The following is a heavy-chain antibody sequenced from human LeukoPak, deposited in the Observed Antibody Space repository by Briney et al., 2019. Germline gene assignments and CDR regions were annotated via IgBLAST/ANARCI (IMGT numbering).Heavy chain of an antibody. CDR3: ASIAPRSVPTGWLDC. D-gene: IGHD5/OR15-5a*01. Sequence: GRSLRLSCAASGFTFSSYAMHWVRQAPGKGLEWVAVISYDGSNKYYADSVKGRFTISRDNSKNTLYLQMNSLRAEDTAVYYCASIAPRSVPTGWLDCWGQGTLVTVSS. CDR1: GFTFSSYA. V-gene: IGHV3-30-3*01. CDR2: ISYDGSNK. J-gene: IGHJ4*02.